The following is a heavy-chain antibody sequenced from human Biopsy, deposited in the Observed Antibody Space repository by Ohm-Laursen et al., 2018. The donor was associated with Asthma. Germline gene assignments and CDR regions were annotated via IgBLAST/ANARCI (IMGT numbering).Heavy chain of an antibody. V-gene: IGHV3-30-3*01. D-gene: IGHD6-19*01. CDR1: RFTYE. J-gene: IGHJ4*02. Sequence: SLRLSCAASRFTYEMHWVRKAPGKGLEWVAVISYDGSSIYYADSVKGRFTTSRDNSKNTLSLQMNSLTAEDTAVYYCAREGVAGTHIEDWGQGTLVTVSS. CDR2: ISYDGSSI. CDR3: AREGVAGTHIED.